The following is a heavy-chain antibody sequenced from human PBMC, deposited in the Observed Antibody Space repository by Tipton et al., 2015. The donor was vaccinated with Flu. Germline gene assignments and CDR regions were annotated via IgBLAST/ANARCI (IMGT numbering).Heavy chain of an antibody. CDR1: GFTFSGYW. J-gene: IGHJ6*02. Sequence: SLRLSCAASGFTFSGYWMNWVRRAPGKGLEWVANIEQYGSQKYYVDSVKGRFTISRDNAKNSLYLQMNSLRAEDTAVYYCARDDVVVNLEEARYQYNGMDVWGQGTTVIVSS. V-gene: IGHV3-7*01. D-gene: IGHD2-15*01. CDR2: IEQYGSQK. CDR3: ARDDVVVNLEEARYQYNGMDV.